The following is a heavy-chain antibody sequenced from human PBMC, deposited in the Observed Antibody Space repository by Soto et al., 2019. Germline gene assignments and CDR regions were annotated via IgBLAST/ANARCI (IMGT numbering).Heavy chain of an antibody. J-gene: IGHJ6*02. CDR3: ARVGVRLGRIAARPQADPYYSGMAV. CDR1: GGSVSSGSYS. D-gene: IGHD6-6*01. CDR2: IYNSGGT. Sequence: QVQLQESGPGLVKPSETLSLTCTVSGGSVSSGSYSWSWIRQPPGKGLEWIGYIYNSGGTNYNPSLKSRLTISVDTSKNQFSLKLSSVTAADSALYYCARVGVRLGRIAARPQADPYYSGMAVWGQGTTVTLSS. V-gene: IGHV4-61*01.